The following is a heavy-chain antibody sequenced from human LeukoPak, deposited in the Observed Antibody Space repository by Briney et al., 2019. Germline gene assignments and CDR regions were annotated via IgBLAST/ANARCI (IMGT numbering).Heavy chain of an antibody. CDR2: INHSGST. Sequence: SETLSLTCAVYGGSFSGYYWSWIRQPPGKGLEWIGEINHSGSTNYNPSLKSRVTISVDTSKNQFSLKLSSVTAADTAVYYCARGRSSGYPYYYYYMDVWGKGTTVTISS. J-gene: IGHJ6*03. V-gene: IGHV4-34*01. CDR3: ARGRSSGYPYYYYYMDV. CDR1: GGSFSGYY. D-gene: IGHD3-22*01.